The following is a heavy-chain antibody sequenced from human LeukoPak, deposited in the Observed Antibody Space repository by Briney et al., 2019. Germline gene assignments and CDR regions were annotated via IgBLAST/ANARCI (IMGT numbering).Heavy chain of an antibody. Sequence: ASVKVSCKASGYTFTASYMNWVRQAPGQGLEWMGWINPNSGGTNYAQKFQGRVTMTRDTSISTAYMELSRLRSDDTAVYYCARASIPVYYYYMDVWGKGTTVTVSS. J-gene: IGHJ6*03. D-gene: IGHD2-21*01. CDR3: ARASIPVYYYYMDV. CDR2: INPNSGGT. V-gene: IGHV1-2*02. CDR1: GYTFTASY.